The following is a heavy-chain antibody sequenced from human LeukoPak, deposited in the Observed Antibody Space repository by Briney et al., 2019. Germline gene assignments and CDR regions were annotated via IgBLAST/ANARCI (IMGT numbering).Heavy chain of an antibody. V-gene: IGHV1-2*02. CDR2: INPNSGGT. J-gene: IGHJ4*02. CDR1: GYTLTELS. D-gene: IGHD3-22*01. CDR3: ARVGHGLGIDSSGYYLYY. Sequence: GASVKVSCKISGYTLTELSMHWVRQAPGQGLEWMGWINPNSGGTNYAQKFQGRVTMTRDTSISTAYMELSRLRSDDTAVYYCARVGHGLGIDSSGYYLYYWGQGTLVTVSS.